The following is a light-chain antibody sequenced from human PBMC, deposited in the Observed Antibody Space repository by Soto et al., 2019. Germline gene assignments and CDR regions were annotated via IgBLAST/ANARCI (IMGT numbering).Light chain of an antibody. J-gene: IGKJ4*01. CDR2: TVS. CDR3: QQASTFPLT. Sequence: DIQMTQSPSSVSASVGDRVTITCRASQGVRSWLAWYQQKPGQAPKLLIYTVSNLESGVPSRFSGSGSGTEFNLTISSQQPEDFATYYCQQASTFPLTFGGGTKVDLK. CDR1: QGVRSW. V-gene: IGKV1-12*01.